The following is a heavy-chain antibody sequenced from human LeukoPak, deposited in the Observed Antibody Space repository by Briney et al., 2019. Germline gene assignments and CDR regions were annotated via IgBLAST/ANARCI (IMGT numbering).Heavy chain of an antibody. D-gene: IGHD2-15*01. J-gene: IGHJ5*02. CDR2: IYHSGST. CDR1: GYSISGGYY. Sequence: PSETLSLTCTVSGYSISGGYYWGCIRQPPGKGLAWIGSIYHSGSTYYNPSLKSRVTISVDTSKNQFSLKLSSVTAADTAVYYCARAVLVVVAATVGKPPRYNWFDPWGQGTLVTVSS. CDR3: ARAVLVVVAATVGKPPRYNWFDP. V-gene: IGHV4-38-2*02.